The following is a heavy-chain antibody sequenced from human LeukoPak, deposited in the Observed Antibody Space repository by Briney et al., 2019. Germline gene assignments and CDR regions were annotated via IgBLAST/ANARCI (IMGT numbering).Heavy chain of an antibody. D-gene: IGHD2-21*02. CDR1: GFTFDDYG. J-gene: IGHJ4*02. CDR2: INWNGGST. V-gene: IGHV3-20*04. CDR3: ARDYCGGDCYPFDY. Sequence: GGSLRLSCAASGFTFDDYGMSWVRQAPGKGLEWVSGINWNGGSTGYADSVKGRSTISRDNAKSTVYLQMNSLRAEDTALYYCARDYCGGDCYPFDYWGQGTLVTVSS.